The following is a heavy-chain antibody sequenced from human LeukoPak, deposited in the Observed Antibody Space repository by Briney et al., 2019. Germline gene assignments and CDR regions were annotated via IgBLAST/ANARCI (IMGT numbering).Heavy chain of an antibody. V-gene: IGHV5-51*01. CDR1: GYSFTSYW. CDR3: ARELNSGSPLDT. D-gene: IGHD5-12*01. CDR2: VYPGDSDT. J-gene: IGHJ5*02. Sequence: VDSRKISCKASGYSFTSYWIGWLRQMPGKSLEWMGIVYPGDSDTRYSPSFQGQVTISADKSISTAYLQWSSLKASDTAMYSCARELNSGSPLDTWGQGTLVTVSS.